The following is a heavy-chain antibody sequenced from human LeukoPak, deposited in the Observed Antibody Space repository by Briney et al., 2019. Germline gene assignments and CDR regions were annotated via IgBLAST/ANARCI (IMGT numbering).Heavy chain of an antibody. CDR3: VKCNAYSSRWGDFDY. CDR1: GLSLSNYA. D-gene: IGHD6-13*01. J-gene: IGHJ4*02. CDR2: IGGSGDST. Sequence: PGGSLRLSCAASGLSLSNYAMIWLRQAPGKGLEWVSCIGGSGDSTYYSDSVRGRFTISRDNSKNTLYLQMNSLRAEDTAIYYSVKCNAYSSRWGDFDYWGQGTLVTVSS. V-gene: IGHV3-23*01.